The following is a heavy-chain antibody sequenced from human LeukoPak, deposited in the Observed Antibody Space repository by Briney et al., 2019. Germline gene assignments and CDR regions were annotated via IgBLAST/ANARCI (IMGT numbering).Heavy chain of an antibody. CDR3: ARPDGDYYYGSGSYFHY. CDR1: GFTFSSYE. CDR2: ISSSGTTT. D-gene: IGHD3-10*01. J-gene: IGHJ4*02. V-gene: IGHV3-48*03. Sequence: GGSLRLSCAASGFTFSSYEMNWVRQAPGKGLEWVSYISSSGTTTYYADSVKGRFTISRDNAKNSLYLQMNSLRAEDTAVYYYARPDGDYYYGSGSYFHYWGQGTLVTVSS.